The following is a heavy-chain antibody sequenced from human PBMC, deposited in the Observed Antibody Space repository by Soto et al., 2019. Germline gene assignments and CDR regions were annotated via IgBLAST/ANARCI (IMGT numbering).Heavy chain of an antibody. CDR1: GGSFSGYY. CDR2: INHSGST. V-gene: IGHV4-34*01. CDR3: ARGSSGSYYDY. J-gene: IGHJ4*02. Sequence: QVQLQQWGAGLLKPSETLSLTCAVYGGSFSGYYWSWIRQPPGKGLEWIGEINHSGSTNYNPSLKSRVTISVDTSKHQFSLKLSSVTAADTAVYYCARGSSGSYYDYWGQGTLVTVSA. D-gene: IGHD1-26*01.